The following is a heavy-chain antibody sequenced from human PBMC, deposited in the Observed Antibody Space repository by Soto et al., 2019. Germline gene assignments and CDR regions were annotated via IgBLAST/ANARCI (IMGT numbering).Heavy chain of an antibody. D-gene: IGHD6-13*01. V-gene: IGHV3-30*18. CDR2: ISYDGSNK. CDR3: AKDHKRAAAAVNWFDP. Sequence: SCAASGFTFSSYGMHWVRQAPGKGLEWVAVISYDGSNKYYADSVKGRFTISRDNSKNTLYLQMNSLRAEDTAVYYCAKDHKRAAAAVNWFDPWGQGTLVTVSS. CDR1: GFTFSSYG. J-gene: IGHJ5*02.